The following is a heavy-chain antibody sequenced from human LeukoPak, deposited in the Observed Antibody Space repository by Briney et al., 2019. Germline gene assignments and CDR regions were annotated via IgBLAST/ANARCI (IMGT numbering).Heavy chain of an antibody. Sequence: PGGSLRLSCAASGFTFSDYAMSWVRQAPGKGLEGVSAMSGSGGYTYYADSVKGRFTISRDSSKSTLYLQMNSLRAEDTAVYYCAARTSNYYSIDYWGQGTLVTVSS. CDR1: GFTFSDYA. D-gene: IGHD3/OR15-3a*01. CDR3: AARTSNYYSIDY. V-gene: IGHV3-23*01. CDR2: MSGSGGYT. J-gene: IGHJ4*02.